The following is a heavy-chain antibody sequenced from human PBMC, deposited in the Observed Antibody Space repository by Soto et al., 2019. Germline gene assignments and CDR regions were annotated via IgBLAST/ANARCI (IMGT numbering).Heavy chain of an antibody. Sequence: GGSLRLSCAASGFTFSSYAMSWVRQAPGKGLEWVSGLSGSGTSTYYADSVKGRFTISRDNSRDTLFLQMNSLTAEDTAVYYCAKATTNGGWFNPFDSWGQGALVTVSS. CDR3: AKATTNGGWFNPFDS. V-gene: IGHV3-23*01. D-gene: IGHD6-19*01. CDR1: GFTFSSYA. J-gene: IGHJ4*02. CDR2: LSGSGTST.